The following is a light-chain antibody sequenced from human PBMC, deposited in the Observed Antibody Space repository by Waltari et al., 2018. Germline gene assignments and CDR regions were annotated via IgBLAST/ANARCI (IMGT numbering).Light chain of an antibody. Sequence: QSALTQPRSVSGSPGQSVTISCTGPSSDVGPYSYVSWYQHHPGKAPKVMIFDGSRRPSGVPDRFSGSKSGNTASLTISGLQAEDEADYYCCSYAGDAVYMFGGGTKVTVL. J-gene: IGLJ3*02. CDR2: DGS. CDR3: CSYAGDAVYM. V-gene: IGLV2-11*01. CDR1: SSDVGPYSY.